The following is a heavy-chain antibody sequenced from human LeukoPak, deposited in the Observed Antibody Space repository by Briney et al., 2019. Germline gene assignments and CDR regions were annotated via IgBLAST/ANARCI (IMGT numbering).Heavy chain of an antibody. J-gene: IGHJ4*02. Sequence: PGGSLRLSCAASGFTFSTYWMHWVRQAPGKGLEWVSAISGSGGSTYYADSVKGRFTISRDNSKNTLYLQMNSLRAEDTAVYYCAKASYGSGKSGYFDYWGQGTLVTVSS. D-gene: IGHD3-10*01. CDR3: AKASYGSGKSGYFDY. CDR1: GFTFSTYW. CDR2: ISGSGGST. V-gene: IGHV3-23*01.